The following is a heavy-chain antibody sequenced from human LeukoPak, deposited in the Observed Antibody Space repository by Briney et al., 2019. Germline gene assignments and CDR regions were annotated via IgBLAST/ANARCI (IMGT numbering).Heavy chain of an antibody. Sequence: SETLSLTCTVSGGSISSYYWSWIRQPPGKGLEWIGYIHYSGSPYYNPSLKSRVTTSVDTSKNQFSLKLSSVTAADTAVYYCARRPTILGYCSGGSCYGSGDRFDPWGQGTLVTVSS. CDR1: GGSISSYY. CDR3: ARRPTILGYCSGGSCYGSGDRFDP. CDR2: IHYSGSP. V-gene: IGHV4-59*12. J-gene: IGHJ5*02. D-gene: IGHD2-15*01.